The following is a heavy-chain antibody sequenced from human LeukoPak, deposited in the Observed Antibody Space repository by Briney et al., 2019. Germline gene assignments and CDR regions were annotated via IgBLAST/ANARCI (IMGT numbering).Heavy chain of an antibody. CDR2: IYYSGST. CDR1: GGSFSGYY. V-gene: IGHV4-59*01. CDR3: ARDRGYSYGYSAFDI. J-gene: IGHJ3*02. D-gene: IGHD5-18*01. Sequence: SETLSLTCAVYGGSFSGYYWSWIRQPPGKGLEWIGYIYYSGSTYYNPSLKSRVTISVDTSKNQLSLKLSSVTAADTAVYYCARDRGYSYGYSAFDIWGQGTMVTVSS.